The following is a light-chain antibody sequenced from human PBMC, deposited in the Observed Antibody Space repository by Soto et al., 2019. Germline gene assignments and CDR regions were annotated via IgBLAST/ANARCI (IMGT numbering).Light chain of an antibody. CDR1: SSAIGRYNF. CDR3: SSYTSVTTFVV. CDR2: EVT. J-gene: IGLJ1*01. Sequence: QSVLTQPASVSGSPGQSITISCTGTSSAIGRYNFVSWYQQHPGKAPKLLVYEVTNRPSGVSNRFSGSKSGNTASLTIFGLQTEDEADYYCSSYTSVTTFVVFGTGTKLTVL. V-gene: IGLV2-14*01.